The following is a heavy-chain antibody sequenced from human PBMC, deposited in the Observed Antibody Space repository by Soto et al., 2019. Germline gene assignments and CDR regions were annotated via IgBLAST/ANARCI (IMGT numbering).Heavy chain of an antibody. J-gene: IGHJ6*02. D-gene: IGHD6-6*01. Sequence: QVQLQESGPGLVKPSQTLSLTCTVSGGSISSGGYFWSWIRQHPGKGLEWIGFIYYSGRTYYNPPLKSRVTISLDTSKNQFSLKLSSVTAADTAVYYCAREGAAPYYYYGMDVWGQGTTVTVSS. CDR3: AREGAAPYYYYGMDV. V-gene: IGHV4-31*03. CDR1: GGSISSGGYF. CDR2: IYYSGRT.